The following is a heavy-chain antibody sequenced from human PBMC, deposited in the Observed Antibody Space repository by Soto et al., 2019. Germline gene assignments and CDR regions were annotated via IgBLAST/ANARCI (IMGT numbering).Heavy chain of an antibody. V-gene: IGHV4-31*03. Sequence: SETLSLTCTVSGGSVSSGSYYWSWIRQPPGKGLEWIGYIYSRGNTYYNPSLKSRVTITLDTSDNQFSLTLSSVTAADTAVYYCARGTYYFYMDVWGKGTTVTVSS. J-gene: IGHJ6*03. CDR1: GGSVSSGSYY. CDR3: ARGTYYFYMDV. CDR2: IYSRGNT.